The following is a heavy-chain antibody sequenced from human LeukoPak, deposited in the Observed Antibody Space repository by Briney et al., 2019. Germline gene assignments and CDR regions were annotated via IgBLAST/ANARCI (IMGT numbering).Heavy chain of an antibody. CDR3: ARVTGTTGRGAFDI. CDR1: GFTFSRYS. CDR2: ISSSSYI. D-gene: IGHD1-20*01. Sequence: GGTLRPSCAASGFTFSRYSMNWVRQAPGEGLEWGSSISSSSYIYYADSVKGRFTISRDNAKNSLYLQMNSLRAEDTAVYYCARVTGTTGRGAFDIWGQGTMVTVSS. J-gene: IGHJ3*02. V-gene: IGHV3-21*01.